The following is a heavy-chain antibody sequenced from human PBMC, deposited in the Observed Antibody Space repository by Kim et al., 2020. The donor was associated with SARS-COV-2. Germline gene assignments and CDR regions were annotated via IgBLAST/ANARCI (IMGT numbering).Heavy chain of an antibody. Sequence: GGSLRLSCAASGFTFRNHGMHWVRQAPGKGLERVAFIWYDGSETEYADSVKGRFSISRDNAKNTVFLQMNSLGTEDTALYYCARDGQSLAPYALDVWGQGTTVTVSS. CDR3: ARDGQSLAPYALDV. D-gene: IGHD1-26*01. CDR1: GFTFRNHG. V-gene: IGHV3-33*01. J-gene: IGHJ6*02. CDR2: IWYDGSET.